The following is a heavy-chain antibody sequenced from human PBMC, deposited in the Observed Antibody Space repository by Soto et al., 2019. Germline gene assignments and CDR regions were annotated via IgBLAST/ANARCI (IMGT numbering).Heavy chain of an antibody. Sequence: SETLSLTCAVYGGSFSGYYWSWIRQPPGKGLEWIGEINHSGSTNYNPSLKSRVTISVDTSKNQFSLKLSSVTAADTAVYYCARGPKYSSGWFPRSWFDPWGQGTLVTVSS. CDR1: GGSFSGYY. CDR2: INHSGST. CDR3: ARGPKYSSGWFPRSWFDP. D-gene: IGHD6-19*01. V-gene: IGHV4-34*01. J-gene: IGHJ5*02.